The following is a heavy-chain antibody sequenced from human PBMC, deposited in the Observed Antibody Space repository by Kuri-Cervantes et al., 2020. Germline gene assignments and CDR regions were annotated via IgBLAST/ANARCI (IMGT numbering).Heavy chain of an antibody. J-gene: IGHJ4*02. D-gene: IGHD3-22*01. CDR1: GFTFSSYS. V-gene: IGHV3-21*01. CDR3: AKDYDSSGYYYFDY. Sequence: GESLKISCAASGFTFSSYSMNWVRQAPGKGLEWVSSISSSSSYIYYADSVKGRFTISRDNAKNSLYLQMNSLRAEDTAVYYCAKDYDSSGYYYFDYWGQGTLVTVSS. CDR2: ISSSSSYI.